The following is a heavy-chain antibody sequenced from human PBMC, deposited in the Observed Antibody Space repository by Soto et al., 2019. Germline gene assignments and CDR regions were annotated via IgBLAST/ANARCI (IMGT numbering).Heavy chain of an antibody. CDR1: GFTFSSYA. CDR3: ARGHSSSWYSVYYGMDV. J-gene: IGHJ6*02. CDR2: ISYDGSNK. V-gene: IGHV3-30-3*01. Sequence: QVQLVESGGGVVQPGRSLRLSCAASGFTFSSYAMHWVRQAPGKGLEWVAVISYDGSNKYYADSVKGRFTISRDNSKNTLYLQMNSLRAEDTAVYYCARGHSSSWYSVYYGMDVWGQGTTVTVSS. D-gene: IGHD6-13*01.